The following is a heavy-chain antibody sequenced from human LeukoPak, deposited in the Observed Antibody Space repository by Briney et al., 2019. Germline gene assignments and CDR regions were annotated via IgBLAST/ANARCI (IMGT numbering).Heavy chain of an antibody. CDR3: AKGSLTIWYAFDI. V-gene: IGHV3-23*01. CDR1: GFTFSSYA. D-gene: IGHD2-8*02. Sequence: HPGGSLRLSCAASGFTFSSYAMSWVRQAPGKGLEWVSTITSSGGSTYYADSVKGRFTVSRDNSKNTLFLQTNSLRAEDTAVYYCAKGSLTIWYAFDIRGQGTMVTVSS. CDR2: ITSSGGST. J-gene: IGHJ3*02.